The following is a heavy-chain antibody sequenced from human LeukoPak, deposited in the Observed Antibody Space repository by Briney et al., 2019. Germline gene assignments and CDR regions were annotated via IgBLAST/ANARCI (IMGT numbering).Heavy chain of an antibody. Sequence: GGSLRLSCAASGFTFSTYAMSWVRQAPGKGLEWVSAISGSGGSSYYADSVKGRFTISRDNSKSTLYLQMNSLRAEDTAVYYCAKEGYDILTGYYIDYWGQGTLVAVSS. CDR1: GFTFSTYA. D-gene: IGHD3-9*01. J-gene: IGHJ4*02. CDR2: ISGSGGSS. V-gene: IGHV3-23*01. CDR3: AKEGYDILTGYYIDY.